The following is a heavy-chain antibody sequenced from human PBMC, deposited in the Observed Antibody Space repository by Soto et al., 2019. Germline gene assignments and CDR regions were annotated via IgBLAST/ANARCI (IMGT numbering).Heavy chain of an antibody. V-gene: IGHV3-23*01. Sequence: EVQLLESGGALVQPGGSLRLSCAASGFTFSTYAMSWVRQALGKGLEWVSAVSGTGGTTYYADSVQGRFTISRDNSKSTLYLQMNSLRAEDTAVYYCAKDREGLNFYYYRGMDVWGQGTTVTVSS. J-gene: IGHJ6*02. CDR1: GFTFSTYA. CDR2: VSGTGGTT. CDR3: AKDREGLNFYYYRGMDV.